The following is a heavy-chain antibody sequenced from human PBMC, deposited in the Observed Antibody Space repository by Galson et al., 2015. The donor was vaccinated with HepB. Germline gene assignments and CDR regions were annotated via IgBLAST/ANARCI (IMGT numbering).Heavy chain of an antibody. CDR3: AKMRHSLSSVFDY. D-gene: IGHD3-16*02. V-gene: IGHV3-23*01. CDR2: IRGSAGIA. CDR1: GSIFSRYA. Sequence: SLRLSCAASGSIFSRYALTWVRQAPGKGLEWVSTIRGSAGIANYADSVQGRFTVSRDNSKNTVYLQMINLRADDTAVYFCAKMRHSLSSVFDYWVQGTLVTVSS. J-gene: IGHJ4*02.